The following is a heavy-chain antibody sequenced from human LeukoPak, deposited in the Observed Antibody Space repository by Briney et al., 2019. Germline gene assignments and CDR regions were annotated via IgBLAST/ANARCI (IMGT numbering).Heavy chain of an antibody. V-gene: IGHV3-21*01. CDR1: GFTFSSYT. CDR2: INRSNDYK. Sequence: GGSLRLSCAASGFTFSSYTMNWVRQAPGKGLEWVSSINRSNDYKYYADSVKGRFTTSRDNTKSSLFLQMSGLRAEDTAVYYCALAGYYENSGFDFWGQGSLVTVSS. CDR3: ALAGYYENSGFDF. J-gene: IGHJ4*02. D-gene: IGHD3-22*01.